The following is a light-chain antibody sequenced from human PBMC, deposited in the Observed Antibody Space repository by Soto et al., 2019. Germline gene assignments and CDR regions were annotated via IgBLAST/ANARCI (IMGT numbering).Light chain of an antibody. J-gene: IGKJ2*01. CDR3: QQYGTSPPVYT. CDR2: GTY. Sequence: EIVLTQSPGTLSLSPGERATLSCRTSQSISSTYLAWYQQKPGQAPRLLIYGTYSRATGIPHRFSGSGSGRDFTLTISRLEPEDFAVYYCQQYGTSPPVYTFGQGTKLEIK. CDR1: QSISSTY. V-gene: IGKV3-20*01.